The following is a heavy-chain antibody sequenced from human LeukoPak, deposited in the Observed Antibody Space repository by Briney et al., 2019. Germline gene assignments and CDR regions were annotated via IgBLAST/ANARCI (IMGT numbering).Heavy chain of an antibody. D-gene: IGHD3-10*01. V-gene: IGHV3-30*03. CDR2: ISYDGSNK. Sequence: PGRSLRLSCAASGFTFSSYGMHWVRQAPGKGLEWVAVISYDGSNKYYADSVKGRFTISRDNAKNSLSLQMNSLRAEDTAVYYCARDDEHFGEFFDYWGQGILVTVSS. CDR1: GFTFSSYG. CDR3: ARDDEHFGEFFDY. J-gene: IGHJ4*02.